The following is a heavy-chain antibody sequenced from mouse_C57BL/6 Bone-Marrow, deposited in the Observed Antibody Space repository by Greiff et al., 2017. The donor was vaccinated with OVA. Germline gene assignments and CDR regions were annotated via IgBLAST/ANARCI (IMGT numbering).Heavy chain of an antibody. D-gene: IGHD1-1*01. CDR2: IDPENGDT. CDR3: TVYYGSRKGYFDV. CDR1: GFNIKDDY. Sequence: VQLQQSGAELVRPGASVKLSCTASGFNIKDDYMHWVKQRPEQGLEWIGWIDPENGDTEYASKFQGKATITADTSSNTAYLQLSSLTSEDTAVYYCTVYYGSRKGYFDVWGTGTTVTVSS. V-gene: IGHV14-4*01. J-gene: IGHJ1*03.